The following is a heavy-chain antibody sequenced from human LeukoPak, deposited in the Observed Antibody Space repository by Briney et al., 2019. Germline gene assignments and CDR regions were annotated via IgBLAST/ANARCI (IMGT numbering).Heavy chain of an antibody. V-gene: IGHV1-58*02. CDR3: AADYYGSGSSFDP. J-gene: IGHJ5*02. CDR2: IVVGSGNT. Sequence: SVKVSCKASGFAFTSSAMQWVRQARGQRLEWIGWIVVGSGNTNYAQKFQERVTITRDMSTSTAYMELSSLRSEDTAVYYCAADYYGSGSSFDPWGQGTLVTVSS. CDR1: GFAFTSSA. D-gene: IGHD3-10*01.